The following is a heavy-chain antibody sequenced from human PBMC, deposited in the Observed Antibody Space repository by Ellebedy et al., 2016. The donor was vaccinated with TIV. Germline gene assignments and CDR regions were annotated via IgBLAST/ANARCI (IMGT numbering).Heavy chain of an antibody. Sequence: LSLTCAASGFTFSSYSMNWVRQAPGKGLEWVSYISSSSSTIYYADSVKGRFTISRDNAKNSLYLQMNSLRAEDTAVYYCAREISSEWLELLYFDYWGQGTLVTVSS. J-gene: IGHJ4*02. CDR2: ISSSSSTI. CDR1: GFTFSSYS. D-gene: IGHD3-10*01. V-gene: IGHV3-48*01. CDR3: AREISSEWLELLYFDY.